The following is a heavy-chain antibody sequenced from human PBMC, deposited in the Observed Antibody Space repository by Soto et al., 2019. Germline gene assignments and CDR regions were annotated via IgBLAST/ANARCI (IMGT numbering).Heavy chain of an antibody. Sequence: PGGSLRLSCAASGFTFSSYAMHWVRQAPGKGLEWVAVISYDGSNKYYADSVKGRFTISRDNSKNTLDLQMNSLRAEDTAVYYCARDQLVGAARGVIDIWGQGTMVTVSS. V-gene: IGHV3-30*04. CDR1: GFTFSSYA. D-gene: IGHD1-26*01. CDR2: ISYDGSNK. J-gene: IGHJ3*02. CDR3: ARDQLVGAARGVIDI.